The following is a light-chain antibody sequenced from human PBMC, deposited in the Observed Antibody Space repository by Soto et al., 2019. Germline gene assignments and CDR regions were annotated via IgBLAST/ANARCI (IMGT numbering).Light chain of an antibody. CDR1: GTDIGGYNY. Sequence: QSVLTQPASVSGSPGQSITISCTGTGTDIGGYNYVSWYQHHPGKAPQLLIFEVSHRPSGASNRLSGSKSGNTASLTISGLQAEDEADYYCISYTTSVTLFFGGGTQLTVL. J-gene: IGLJ2*01. V-gene: IGLV2-14*01. CDR2: EVS. CDR3: ISYTTSVTLF.